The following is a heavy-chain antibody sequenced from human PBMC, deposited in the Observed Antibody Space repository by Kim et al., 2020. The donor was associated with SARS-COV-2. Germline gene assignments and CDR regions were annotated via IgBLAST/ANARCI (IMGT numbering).Heavy chain of an antibody. CDR1: GFTFSSYG. CDR3: AREQLVSKEYYYGMDV. J-gene: IGHJ6*02. Sequence: GGSLRLSCAASGFTFSSYGMHWVRQAPGKGLEWVAVIWYDGSNKYYADSVKGRFTISRDNSKNTLYLQMNSLRAEDTAVYYCAREQLVSKEYYYGMDVWGQGTTVTVSS. V-gene: IGHV3-33*01. D-gene: IGHD6-6*01. CDR2: IWYDGSNK.